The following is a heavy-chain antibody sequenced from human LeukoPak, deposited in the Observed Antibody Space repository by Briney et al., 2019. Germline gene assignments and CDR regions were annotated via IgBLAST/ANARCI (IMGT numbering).Heavy chain of an antibody. J-gene: IGHJ4*02. CDR2: INHSGST. D-gene: IGHD7-27*01. CDR1: GGSFSGYY. CDR3: ARSRRDWGYFDY. V-gene: IGHV4-34*01. Sequence: SETLSLTCAVYGGSFSGYYWSWIRQPPGMGLEWIGEINHSGSTNYNPSLKSRVTISVDTSKNQFSLKLSSVTAADTAVYYCARSRRDWGYFDYWGQGTLVTVSS.